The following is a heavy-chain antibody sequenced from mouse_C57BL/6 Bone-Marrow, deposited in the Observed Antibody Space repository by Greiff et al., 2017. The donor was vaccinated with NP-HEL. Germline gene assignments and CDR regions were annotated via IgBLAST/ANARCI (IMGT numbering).Heavy chain of an antibody. CDR1: GYTFTSYL. J-gene: IGHJ2*01. CDR3: ARYYYGSSAFDY. V-gene: IGHV1-72*01. D-gene: IGHD1-1*01. CDR2: IDPNSGGT. Sequence: VQLQQSGAELVKPGASVKLSCKASGYTFTSYLMHWVKQRPGRGLEWIGRIDPNSGGTKYNEKFKSKATLTVDKPSSTAYMQLNSLTSEDSAVYYVARYYYGSSAFDYWGQGTTLTVSS.